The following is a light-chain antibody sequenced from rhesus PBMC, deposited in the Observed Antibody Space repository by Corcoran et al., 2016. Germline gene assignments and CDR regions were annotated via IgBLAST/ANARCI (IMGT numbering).Light chain of an antibody. CDR2: KAS. J-gene: IGKJ4*01. CDR3: LQFSSSPLT. CDR1: QDISSW. Sequence: DIQMTQSPSSLSASVGDKVTITCRASQDISSWLDWYQQKHGKAPKLHNYKASSLKSGVPSRFSGSGSGTDFTLTISSLQPEDFATYFCLQFSSSPLTFGGGTKVDLK. V-gene: IGKV1-22*01.